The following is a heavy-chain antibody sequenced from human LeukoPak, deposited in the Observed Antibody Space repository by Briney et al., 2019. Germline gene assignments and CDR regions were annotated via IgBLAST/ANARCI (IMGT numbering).Heavy chain of an antibody. Sequence: PGGSLRLSCTASGFTFSHYSMNWVRQAPGKGLEWISYIVGSSNSIYYADSVKGRFTISRDNAKNSLYLQMNSLRAEDTAVYYCARRFGSYYIDYWGQGTLVTVPS. J-gene: IGHJ4*02. CDR3: ARRFGSYYIDY. CDR2: IVGSSNSI. D-gene: IGHD1-26*01. V-gene: IGHV3-48*01. CDR1: GFTFSHYS.